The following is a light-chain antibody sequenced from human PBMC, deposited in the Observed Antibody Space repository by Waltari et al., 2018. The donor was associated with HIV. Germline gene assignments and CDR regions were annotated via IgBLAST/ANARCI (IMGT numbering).Light chain of an antibody. CDR2: RNN. CDR3: AAWDDSLSVVYV. Sequence: SVLTQPPSASGTPGQRVTLSCSGSSSNIGGNYVYWYQQLPGTSPTPPINRNNQRPSGVPDRVSGSKSGTSASLAISGLRSEDEADYYCAAWDDSLSVVYVFGTGTKVTVL. CDR1: SSNIGGNY. J-gene: IGLJ1*01. V-gene: IGLV1-47*01.